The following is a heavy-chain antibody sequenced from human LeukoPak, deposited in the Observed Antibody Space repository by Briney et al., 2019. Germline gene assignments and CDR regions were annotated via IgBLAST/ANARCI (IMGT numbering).Heavy chain of an antibody. V-gene: IGHV3-66*03. CDR3: ARDRVKSDDILTGYPHYYYYFYMDV. J-gene: IGHJ6*03. D-gene: IGHD3-9*01. Sequence: PGGSLRLSCAASGFTVNDNYMSWVRQAPGKGLEWISVIYRSGDTYYADSVKGRFTVFRDNDQNTLYLQLTSLRPEYTAVYYCARDRVKSDDILTGYPHYYYYFYMDVWGKGTVVTVSS. CDR2: IYRSGDT. CDR1: GFTVNDNY.